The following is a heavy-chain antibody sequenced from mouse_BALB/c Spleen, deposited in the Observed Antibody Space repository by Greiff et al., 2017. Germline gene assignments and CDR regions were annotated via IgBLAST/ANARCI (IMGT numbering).Heavy chain of an antibody. D-gene: IGHD1-1*01. CDR2: ISSGGST. Sequence: EVQVVESGGGLVKPGGSLKLSCAASGFTFSSYAMSWVRQTPEKRLEWVASISSGGSTYYPDSVKGRFTISRDNARNILYLQMSSLRSEDTAMYYCARDYYGSYAMDYWGQGTSVTVSS. J-gene: IGHJ4*01. CDR3: ARDYYGSYAMDY. CDR1: GFTFSSYA. V-gene: IGHV5-6-5*01.